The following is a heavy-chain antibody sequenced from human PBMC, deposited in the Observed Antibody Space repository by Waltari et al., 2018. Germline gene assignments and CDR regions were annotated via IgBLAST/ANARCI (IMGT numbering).Heavy chain of an antibody. Sequence: EVQLVESGGGLVKPGGSLRLSCAASGFTFSSYNMTWVRQAPGKGLEWVSSISYSSNYIYYADSVKGRFTISRDNAKNSLYLQMNSLRAEDTAVYYCARDLASSNSGWAYWGQGTLVTVSS. J-gene: IGHJ4*02. CDR2: ISYSSNYI. CDR1: GFTFSSYN. CDR3: ARDLASSNSGWAY. D-gene: IGHD6-19*01. V-gene: IGHV3-21*01.